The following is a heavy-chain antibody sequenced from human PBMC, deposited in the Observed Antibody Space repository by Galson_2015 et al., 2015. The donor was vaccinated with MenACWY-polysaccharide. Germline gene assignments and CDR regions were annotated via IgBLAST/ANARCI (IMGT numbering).Heavy chain of an antibody. CDR2: INPNSGGT. CDR1: GYTFTNHY. V-gene: IGHV1-2*04. J-gene: IGHJ5*02. D-gene: IGHD3-16*01. CDR3: VRGGNRWSGDVLFCFDP. Sequence: SLKVSCKASGYTFTNHYIHWVRQAPGKGLEWMGWINPNSGGTSYAQKFQGWVTMTRDTSVNTAYMELNRLRSDDTAVYYCVRGGNRWSGDVLFCFDPWGQGTLVTVSS.